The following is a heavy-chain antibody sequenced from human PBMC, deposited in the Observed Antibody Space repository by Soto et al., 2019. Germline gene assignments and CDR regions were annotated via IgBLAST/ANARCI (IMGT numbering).Heavy chain of an antibody. CDR2: IYHSGRT. CDR3: GSGSEAYNWFDP. V-gene: IGHV4-31*03. CDR1: GVSISSGGYY. D-gene: IGHD3-10*01. J-gene: IGHJ5*02. Sequence: PSETLSLTCTVSGVSISSGGYYWCWIRQHPGKGLEWIGNIYHSGRTYYNPSLKSRVIMSVDTSKNHFSLNLNSVTAADTAMYYYGSGSEAYNWFDPWGQGTLVTVSS.